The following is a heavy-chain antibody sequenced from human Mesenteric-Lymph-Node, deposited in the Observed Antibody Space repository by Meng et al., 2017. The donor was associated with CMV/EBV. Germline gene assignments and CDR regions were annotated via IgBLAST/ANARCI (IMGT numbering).Heavy chain of an antibody. Sequence: VKVSCKASGGTFSSYAISWVRQAPGQGLEWMGGIIPIFGTANYAQKFQGRVTITTDESTSTAYMELSSLRSEDTAVYYCARGSYCSSTSCYSLNVWGQGTTVTVSS. D-gene: IGHD2-2*01. CDR2: IIPIFGTA. CDR1: GGTFSSYA. CDR3: ARGSYCSSTSCYSLNV. J-gene: IGHJ6*02. V-gene: IGHV1-69*05.